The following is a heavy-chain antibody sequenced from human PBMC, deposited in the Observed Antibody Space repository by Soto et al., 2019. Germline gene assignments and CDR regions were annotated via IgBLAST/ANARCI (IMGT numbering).Heavy chain of an antibody. CDR1: GYTFTNFV. CDR3: SREGTPIDY. Sequence: QVQLVQSGAEVKKPGASVKVSCKASGYTFTNFVISWVRQAPGQWLEWMGWISAYNGNTNYAQKFQGRATMTADTWTITGYMEVGRLRCDDTAVYYCSREGTPIDYWGQGTLVNFSS. CDR2: ISAYNGNT. V-gene: IGHV1-18*01. D-gene: IGHD3-10*01. J-gene: IGHJ4*02.